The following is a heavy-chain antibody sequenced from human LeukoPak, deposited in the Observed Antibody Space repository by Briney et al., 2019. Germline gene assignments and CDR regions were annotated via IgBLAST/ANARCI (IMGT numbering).Heavy chain of an antibody. CDR1: GFTFSSYG. V-gene: IGHV3-23*01. CDR2: ISGSGGST. CDR3: ANDGAYYDSSTDAFDI. D-gene: IGHD3-22*01. Sequence: GGSLRLSCAASGFTFSSYGMSWVRQAPGKGLEWVSAISGSGGSTYYADSVKGRFIISRDNSKNTLYLQMNSLRAEDTAVYYCANDGAYYDSSTDAFDIWGQGTMVTVSS. J-gene: IGHJ3*02.